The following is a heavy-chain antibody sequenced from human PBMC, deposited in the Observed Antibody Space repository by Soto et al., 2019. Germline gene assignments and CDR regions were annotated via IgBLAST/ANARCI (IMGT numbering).Heavy chain of an antibody. CDR2: YNGEGCTI. Sequence: DVQLVESGGGLVQPGGSLRLSCAASGFPFYIHWVHWVRKAPGKGLIWVSRYNGEGCTIEHADSVKGRFTMSRDNAKSTVYLQMHSLRAEDTAVYYCARDDNPDYWGQGTLVTVSS. CDR1: GFPFYIHW. J-gene: IGHJ4*02. CDR3: ARDDNPDY. D-gene: IGHD1-20*01. V-gene: IGHV3-74*01.